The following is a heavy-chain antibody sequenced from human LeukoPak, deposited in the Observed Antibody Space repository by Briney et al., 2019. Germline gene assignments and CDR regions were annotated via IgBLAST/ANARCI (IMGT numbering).Heavy chain of an antibody. D-gene: IGHD1-1*01. CDR2: ISYSGST. Sequence: SETLSLTCTVSGGSISSYYWSWIRQPPGKGLEWIGYISYSGSTNFNPSLKSRVTISVDTSKNQFSLKLSSVTAAGTAVYYCAREGTAGTNLNWFDPWGQGTLVTVSS. J-gene: IGHJ5*02. V-gene: IGHV4-59*01. CDR3: AREGTAGTNLNWFDP. CDR1: GGSISSYY.